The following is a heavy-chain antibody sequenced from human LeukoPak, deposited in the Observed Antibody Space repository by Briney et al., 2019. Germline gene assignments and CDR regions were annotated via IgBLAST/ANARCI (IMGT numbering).Heavy chain of an antibody. CDR1: GFTFNNYA. CDR2: ISGSGGST. J-gene: IGHJ4*02. CDR3: AKRSDFDY. Sequence: PGGSLRLSCAASGFTFNNYAMTWVRQAPGRGLEWVSAISGSGGSTYYADSVKGRFTISRDNSKNTLYLQMNSLRAEDTAVYYCAKRSDFDYWGQGTLVTVSS. V-gene: IGHV3-23*01.